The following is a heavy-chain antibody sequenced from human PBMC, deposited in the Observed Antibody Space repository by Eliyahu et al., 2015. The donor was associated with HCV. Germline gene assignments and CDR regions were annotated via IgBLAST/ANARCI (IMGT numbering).Heavy chain of an antibody. J-gene: IGHJ4*02. V-gene: IGHV3-30*02. CDR1: GFTFSSXG. Sequence: QVQLVESGGGVVQPGGSLRLSCAASGFTFSSXGMHWVRQAPGKGXEWVAFIRXDGSNKYYAXSVKGRFTISRDNSKNTLYLQMNSLRAEDTAVYYCALITTIDYWGQGTLVTVSS. CDR3: ALITTIDY. CDR2: IRXDGSNK. D-gene: IGHD4-11*01.